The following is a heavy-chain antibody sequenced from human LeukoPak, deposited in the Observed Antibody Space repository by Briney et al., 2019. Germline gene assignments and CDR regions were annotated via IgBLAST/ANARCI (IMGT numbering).Heavy chain of an antibody. Sequence: ASVKVSCKASGYTFTSYDFNWVRQATGQGLEWMGLMNPNSGNTGYAQKFQGRVTMTRNTSISTAYMELSSLRSEDTAVYYCARGTYYYGSGSYSYWGQGTLVTVSS. CDR1: GYTFTSYD. D-gene: IGHD3-10*01. CDR3: ARGTYYYGSGSYSY. CDR2: MNPNSGNT. V-gene: IGHV1-8*01. J-gene: IGHJ4*02.